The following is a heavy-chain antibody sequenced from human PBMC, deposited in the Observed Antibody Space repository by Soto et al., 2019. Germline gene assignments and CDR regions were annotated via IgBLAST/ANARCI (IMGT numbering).Heavy chain of an antibody. D-gene: IGHD2-2*01. CDR2: INPNSGGT. V-gene: IGHV1-2*02. J-gene: IGHJ6*02. CDR1: GYTFTGYC. Sequence: QVQLVQSGAEGKKPGASVKVSCKASGYTFTGYCMHWVRQAPGQGLEWMGWINPNSGGTTFAQKFKGRPTITRDTCISTAYMELSRLRSDDTAMYYCARSQEQLVPAAVSYYYYAMDVWGQGTTVTVS. CDR3: ARSQEQLVPAAVSYYYYAMDV.